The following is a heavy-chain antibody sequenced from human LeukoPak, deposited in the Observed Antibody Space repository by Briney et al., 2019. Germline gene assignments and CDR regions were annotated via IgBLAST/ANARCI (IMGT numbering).Heavy chain of an antibody. CDR1: GFTFSSYS. V-gene: IGHV3-21*01. J-gene: IGHJ4*02. CDR3: ARALTQDY. CDR2: ISGSSSYI. Sequence: GGSLRLSCAAPGFTFSSYSMNWVRQAPGKGLEWVSSISGSSSYIYYADSVKGRFTISRDNAKNSLYLQMNSLRAEDTAVYYCARALTQDYWGQGTLVTVSS.